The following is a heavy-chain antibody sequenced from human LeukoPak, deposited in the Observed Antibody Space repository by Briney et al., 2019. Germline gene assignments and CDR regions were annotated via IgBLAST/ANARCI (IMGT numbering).Heavy chain of an antibody. CDR1: GFTFSSYG. CDR2: ISSSSSSYM. V-gene: IGHV3-21*01. CDR3: ARPSGAYYYGMDL. J-gene: IGHJ6*02. Sequence: PGRSLRLSCAASGFTFSSYGMHWVRQAPGKGLEWVSWISSSSSSYMYYADSVKGRFTVSRDNAKNSLSLQMNSLRAEDTAVYYCARPSGAYYYGMDLWGQGTTVTVSS.